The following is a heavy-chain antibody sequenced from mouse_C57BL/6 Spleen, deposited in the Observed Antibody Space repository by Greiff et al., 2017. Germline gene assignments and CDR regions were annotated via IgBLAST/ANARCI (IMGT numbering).Heavy chain of an antibody. V-gene: IGHV1-76*01. CDR2: IYPGSGNT. CDR3: ARGYYGSSSYAMDY. J-gene: IGHJ4*01. D-gene: IGHD1-1*01. Sequence: QVQLQQSGAELVRPGASVKLSCKASGYTFTDYYINWVKQRPGQGLEWIARIYPGSGNTYYNEKFKGKATMTAEKSSSTAYMQISGLTSEDSAVYFCARGYYGSSSYAMDYWGQGTSVTVSS. CDR1: GYTFTDYY.